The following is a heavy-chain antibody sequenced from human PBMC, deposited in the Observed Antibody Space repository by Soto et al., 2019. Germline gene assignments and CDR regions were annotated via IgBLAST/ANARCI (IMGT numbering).Heavy chain of an antibody. CDR2: INHSGST. Sequence: SETLSLTCAVYGGSFSGYYWSWIRQPPGKGLEWIGEINHSGSTNYNPSLKSRVTISVDTSKNQFSLNLSSVTAADTGVYSCARYHIWFGELSVDYGGQGTLVTVSS. D-gene: IGHD3-10*01. J-gene: IGHJ4*02. V-gene: IGHV4-34*01. CDR1: GGSFSGYY. CDR3: ARYHIWFGELSVDY.